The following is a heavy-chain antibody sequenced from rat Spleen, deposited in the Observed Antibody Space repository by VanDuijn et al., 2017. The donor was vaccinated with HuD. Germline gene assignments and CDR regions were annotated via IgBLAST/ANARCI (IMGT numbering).Heavy chain of an antibody. V-gene: IGHV5-31*01. CDR3: TRENYYSGDY. Sequence: EVQLVESGGGLVQPGRSLKLSCVASGFTFNKYWMNWIRQAPGKGLEWVASITNTGANIYYPDSVKGRFTISRDNAQNTLYLQMNSLRSEDTATYYCTRENYYSGDYWGQGVMVTVSS. J-gene: IGHJ2*01. CDR1: GFTFNKYW. D-gene: IGHD1-1*01. CDR2: ITNTGANI.